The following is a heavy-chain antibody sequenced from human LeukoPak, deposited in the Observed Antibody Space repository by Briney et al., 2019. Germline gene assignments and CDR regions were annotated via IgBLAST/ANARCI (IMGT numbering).Heavy chain of an antibody. CDR2: IYISGST. Sequence: SETLSLTCTVSGGSSSSYYWSWVRQPAGKGLECIGRIYISGSTSYNPYLKRRITISVDTSKNQFSLRLSSVPAADTAVYYCARTDYYDSNGHFDYWGQGTLVTVSS. J-gene: IGHJ4*02. V-gene: IGHV4-4*07. CDR1: GGSSSSYY. D-gene: IGHD3-22*01. CDR3: ARTDYYDSNGHFDY.